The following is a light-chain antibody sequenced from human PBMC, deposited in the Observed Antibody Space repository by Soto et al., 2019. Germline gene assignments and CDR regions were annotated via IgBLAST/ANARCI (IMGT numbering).Light chain of an antibody. V-gene: IGKV1-33*01. CDR2: DAS. J-gene: IGKJ3*01. CDR3: QQYESLPPR. Sequence: DIQMTQSPSSLSASVGDRVTITCQASQGINNYLNWYQQKPGKPPKLLIDDASNLEAGVPSRFSGSGSGTDFTFSITSLQPEDVATYYCQQYESLPPRFGPGTTVEIK. CDR1: QGINNY.